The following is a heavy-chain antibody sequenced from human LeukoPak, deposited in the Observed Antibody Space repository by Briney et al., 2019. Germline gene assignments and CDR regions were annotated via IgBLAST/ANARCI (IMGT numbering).Heavy chain of an antibody. V-gene: IGHV1-46*01. D-gene: IGHD2-2*01. Sequence: ASVKVSCKASGYTFTSYYMHWVRQAPGQGLEWMGIINPSGGSTSYTQKFQGRVTMTRDTSTSTVYMEPSSLRSEDTAVYYCARTLGVVPAAGYWGQGTLVTVSS. CDR3: ARTLGVVPAAGY. J-gene: IGHJ4*02. CDR2: INPSGGST. CDR1: GYTFTSYY.